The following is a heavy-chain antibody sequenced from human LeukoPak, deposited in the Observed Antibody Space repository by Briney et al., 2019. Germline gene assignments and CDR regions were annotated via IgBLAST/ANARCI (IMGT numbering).Heavy chain of an antibody. CDR3: AKLYDISPSGAFDV. V-gene: IGHV3-21*04. D-gene: IGHD3-9*01. Sequence: SVKGRFTISRDNAKNSLYLQMNSLRAEDTAVYYCAKLYDISPSGAFDVWGQGTMVTVSS. J-gene: IGHJ3*01.